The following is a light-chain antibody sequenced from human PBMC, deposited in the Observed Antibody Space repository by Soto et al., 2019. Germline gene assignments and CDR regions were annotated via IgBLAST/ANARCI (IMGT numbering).Light chain of an antibody. V-gene: IGKV3-20*01. CDR3: QQYGSAPRT. J-gene: IGKJ4*01. Sequence: DIVLTQSPGTLSLSPGERAALSCRASQSLXTRFLAWYQQRRGQAPRLLXYGASSRATGSPDRCSGSGSGTDFTLTISRLEPKDVAVYYCQQYGSAPRTVGGGTKVDI. CDR2: GAS. CDR1: QSLXTRF.